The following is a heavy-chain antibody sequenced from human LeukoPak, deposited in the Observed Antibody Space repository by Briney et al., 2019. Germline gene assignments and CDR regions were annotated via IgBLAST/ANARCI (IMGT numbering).Heavy chain of an antibody. J-gene: IGHJ6*03. V-gene: IGHV3-7*01. Sequence: GGSLRLSCAASGCTFSSYWMSWVRQAPGKGLEWVANIKQDGSEKYYVDSVKGRFTISRDNAKNSLYLQMNSLRAEDTAVYYCARVGIAVAGIYYYYYYMDVWGKGTTVTVSS. CDR1: GCTFSSYW. CDR2: IKQDGSEK. CDR3: ARVGIAVAGIYYYYYYMDV. D-gene: IGHD6-19*01.